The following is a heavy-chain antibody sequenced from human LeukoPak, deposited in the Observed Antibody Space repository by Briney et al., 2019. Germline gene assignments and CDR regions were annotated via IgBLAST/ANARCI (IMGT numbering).Heavy chain of an antibody. CDR3: AKDTGDANFDY. D-gene: IGHD7-27*01. CDR1: GFTFSSYW. CDR2: IKQDGSEK. J-gene: IGHJ4*02. V-gene: IGHV3-7*01. Sequence: GGSLRLSCAASGFTFSSYWMSWVRQAPGKGLEWVANIKQDGSEKYYVDSVKGRFTISRDNAKNSLYLQMNSLRAEDTAVYYCAKDTGDANFDYWGQGTLVTVSS.